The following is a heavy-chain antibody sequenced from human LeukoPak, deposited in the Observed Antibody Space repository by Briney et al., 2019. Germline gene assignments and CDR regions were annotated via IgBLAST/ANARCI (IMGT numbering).Heavy chain of an antibody. CDR2: ISYDGSNR. D-gene: IGHD5-18*01. CDR1: GFTFSSYA. J-gene: IGHJ6*03. CDR3: ARNHGYTYGGDYYMDV. V-gene: IGHV3-30*04. Sequence: HLGGSLRLSCAASGFTFSSYAMRWVRQAPGKGLEWVAVISYDGSNRYYADSVKGRFTISRDNSKNTLYLQMNSLRAEDTAVYYCARNHGYTYGGDYYMDVWGKGTTVTVSS.